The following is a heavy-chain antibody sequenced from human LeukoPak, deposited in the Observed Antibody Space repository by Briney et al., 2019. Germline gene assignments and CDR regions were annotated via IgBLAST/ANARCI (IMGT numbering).Heavy chain of an antibody. Sequence: GGSLRLSCAASGFTFSSYSMNWVRESAGQGLEGVSSISSSSSYIYYADSVKGRFTISRDNAKNSMYLQMNSLRAEDTAVYYCARDPWRYYDSRSYSYFDYWGQGTLVTVPS. CDR1: GFTFSSYS. D-gene: IGHD3-22*01. CDR3: ARDPWRYYDSRSYSYFDY. CDR2: ISSSSSYI. J-gene: IGHJ4*02. V-gene: IGHV3-21*01.